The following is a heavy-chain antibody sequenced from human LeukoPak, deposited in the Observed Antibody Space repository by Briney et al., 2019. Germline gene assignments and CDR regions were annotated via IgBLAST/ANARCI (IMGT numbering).Heavy chain of an antibody. Sequence: GESLKISFKGSGYSFTNYWIGWVRQMPGKGLDWMGIIYPGDSDTRYSPSFQGQVTISADKSISTAYLQWSSLKASDTAMYYCARQYCSGGSCPLDYWGQGTLVTVSS. CDR3: ARQYCSGGSCPLDY. J-gene: IGHJ4*02. V-gene: IGHV5-51*01. D-gene: IGHD2-15*01. CDR1: GYSFTNYW. CDR2: IYPGDSDT.